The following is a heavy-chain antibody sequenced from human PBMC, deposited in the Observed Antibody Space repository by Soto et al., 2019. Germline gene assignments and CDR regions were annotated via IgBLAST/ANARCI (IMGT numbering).Heavy chain of an antibody. CDR3: AKDYGGNSDYFDY. D-gene: IGHD4-17*01. Sequence: EVQLVESGGGLVQPGRSLRLSCAASGFTFDDYAMHWVRQAPGKGLEWVSGLSWNSGSIGYADSVKGRFTISRDNAKNSLYLQMNSLRAEDTALYYCAKDYGGNSDYFDYWGQGTLVTVSS. V-gene: IGHV3-9*01. CDR1: GFTFDDYA. J-gene: IGHJ4*02. CDR2: LSWNSGSI.